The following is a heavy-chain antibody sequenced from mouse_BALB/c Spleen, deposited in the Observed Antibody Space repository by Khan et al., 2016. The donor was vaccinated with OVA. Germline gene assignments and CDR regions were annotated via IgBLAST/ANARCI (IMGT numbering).Heavy chain of an antibody. V-gene: IGHV3-2*02. Sequence: EVQLQESGPGLVKPSQSLSLTCTVTGYSITSDYAWNWIRQFPGNKLEWMGYISYSGRTSYNPSLKSRISITRDTSKNQFFLQLNSVTTEDTATYYWARSVTITTGGATDFDYWGQGTTLTVSS. CDR3: ARSVTITTGGATDFDY. CDR1: GYSITSDYA. D-gene: IGHD1-1*01. J-gene: IGHJ2*01. CDR2: ISYSGRT.